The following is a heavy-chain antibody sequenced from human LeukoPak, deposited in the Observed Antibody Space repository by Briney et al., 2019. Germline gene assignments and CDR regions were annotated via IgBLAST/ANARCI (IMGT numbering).Heavy chain of an antibody. J-gene: IGHJ4*02. D-gene: IGHD1-26*01. CDR1: GGSISTSTYN. CDR3: ARTAIVGTTWYFDY. CDR2: IHYTGST. V-gene: IGHV4-39*01. Sequence: SETLSLTCTVSGGSISTSTYNWGWIRQPPGKGLEWIGSIHYTGSTYYNPSLKSRVTISVDTSKNRFSLMLSSVTAADTAVYYCARTAIVGTTWYFDYWGQRTLVTVSS.